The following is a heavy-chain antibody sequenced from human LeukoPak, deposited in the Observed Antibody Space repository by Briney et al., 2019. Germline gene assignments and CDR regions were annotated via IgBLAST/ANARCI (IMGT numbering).Heavy chain of an antibody. CDR1: GGSISSYY. Sequence: SETLSLTCTVSGGSISSYYWSWIRQPPGKGLEWIGYIYYSGSTYYNPSLKSRVTISVDTSKNQFSLKLSSVTAADTAVYYCARDGVAAGTWYAFDIWGQGTIVTVSS. V-gene: IGHV4-59*12. CDR3: ARDGVAAGTWYAFDI. CDR2: IYYSGST. J-gene: IGHJ3*02. D-gene: IGHD6-13*01.